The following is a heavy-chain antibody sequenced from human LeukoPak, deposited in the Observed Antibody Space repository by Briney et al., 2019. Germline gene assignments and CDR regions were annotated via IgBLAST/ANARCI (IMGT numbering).Heavy chain of an antibody. CDR1: GFTFSSYS. D-gene: IGHD4-17*01. CDR3: ARGDYGDWRAHHDAFDI. V-gene: IGHV3-48*01. CDR2: ISSSSSTI. J-gene: IGHJ3*02. Sequence: GGSLRLSCAASGFTFSSYSMNWVRQAPGKGLEWVSYISSSSSTIYYADSVKGRFTISRDNAKNSLYLQMNSLRAEDTAVYYCARGDYGDWRAHHDAFDIWGQGIMVTVSS.